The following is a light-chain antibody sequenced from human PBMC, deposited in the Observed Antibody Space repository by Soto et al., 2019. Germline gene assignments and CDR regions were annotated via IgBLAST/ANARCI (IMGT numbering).Light chain of an antibody. CDR3: QQPNGSPIT. CDR2: AAS. Sequence: DIQMTQSPSSVSASVGDRVTITCRASQGISSWLAWYQQKPGKAPNLLIYAASSLESGVPSRFSGSGSGTDFPLTISSLQPEDFATYFGQQPNGSPITYGQGTRLEIK. CDR1: QGISSW. V-gene: IGKV1-12*01. J-gene: IGKJ5*01.